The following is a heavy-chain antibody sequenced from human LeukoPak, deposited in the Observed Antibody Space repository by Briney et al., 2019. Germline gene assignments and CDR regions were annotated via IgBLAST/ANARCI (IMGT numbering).Heavy chain of an antibody. D-gene: IGHD5-18*01. V-gene: IGHV3-21*01. CDR1: GFTLSSYS. Sequence: GGSLRLSCAASGFTLSSYSMNWVRQAPGKGLEWVSSISSSSNSMYYGDSVKGRFTISRDNAKNSLYLQMNSLRAEDTALYYCARGETPMVLTYSYGMDVWGQGTAVTVSS. J-gene: IGHJ6*02. CDR2: ISSSSNSM. CDR3: ARGETPMVLTYSYGMDV.